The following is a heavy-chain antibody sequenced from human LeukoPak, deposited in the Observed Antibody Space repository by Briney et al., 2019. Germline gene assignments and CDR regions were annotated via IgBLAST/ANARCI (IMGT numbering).Heavy chain of an antibody. CDR1: GFTFSIYG. J-gene: IGHJ4*02. Sequence: GRSLRLSCAASGFTFSIYGVHWVRQAPGKGLEWVAVMSYDGSNKYYADSVKGRFTISRDNSKNTLYLQMNSLRAEDTAVYYCANSHTSSWYYCNHWGQGTLVTVSS. D-gene: IGHD6-13*01. CDR2: MSYDGSNK. V-gene: IGHV3-30*18. CDR3: ANSHTSSWYYCNH.